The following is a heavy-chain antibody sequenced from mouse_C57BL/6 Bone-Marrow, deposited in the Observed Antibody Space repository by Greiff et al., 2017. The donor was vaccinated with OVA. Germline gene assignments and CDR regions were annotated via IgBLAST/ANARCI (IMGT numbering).Heavy chain of an antibody. J-gene: IGHJ1*03. D-gene: IGHD3-2*02. Sequence: QVQLQQPGTELVKPGASVKLSCKASGYTFTSYWMHWVKQRPGQGLEWIGNINPSNGGTNYNEKFKSKATLTVDKSTSTPYMQLSRLKSEDTAVYYCARSGSSGYGYFDVWGTGTTVTVSS. CDR2: INPSNGGT. CDR3: ARSGSSGYGYFDV. V-gene: IGHV1-53*01. CDR1: GYTFTSYW.